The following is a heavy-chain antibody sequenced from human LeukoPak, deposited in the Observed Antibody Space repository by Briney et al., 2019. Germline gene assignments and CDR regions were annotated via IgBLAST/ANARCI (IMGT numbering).Heavy chain of an antibody. CDR2: ISAYNGNT. V-gene: IGHV1-18*01. CDR3: ARVRLVSWNWFDP. D-gene: IGHD2-21*01. CDR1: GYTFTSYG. J-gene: IGHJ5*02. Sequence: DSVKVSCKASGYTFTSYGISWVRQAPVPGLEWMGWISAYNGNTNYAQTLQGRVTMSADTSTSTAYMELRSLRSDDAAVHYCARVRLVSWNWFDPWGQGTLVTGSS.